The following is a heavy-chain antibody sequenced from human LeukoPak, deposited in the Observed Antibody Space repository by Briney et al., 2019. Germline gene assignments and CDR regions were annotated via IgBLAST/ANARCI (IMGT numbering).Heavy chain of an antibody. V-gene: IGHV1-2*02. CDR3: AKGRFRGQLGPLGDY. CDR2: INPNSGGT. Sequence: ASVTVSCKASGYNFTGYYMHWVRQAPGQGLEWVGWINPNSGGTKYAQNFQGRVTMTRDTSISTAYMELSRLRSDDTAVYYCAKGRFRGQLGPLGDYWGQGTLVTVSS. J-gene: IGHJ4*02. CDR1: GYNFTGYY. D-gene: IGHD6-13*01.